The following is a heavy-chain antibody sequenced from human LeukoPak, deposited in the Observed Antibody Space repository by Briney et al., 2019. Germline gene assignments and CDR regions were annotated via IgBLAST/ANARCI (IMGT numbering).Heavy chain of an antibody. CDR3: ARGNWAEGGYFDY. V-gene: IGHV3-48*03. CDR2: ISSNGNTI. D-gene: IGHD7-27*01. Sequence: GGSLRLTCAASGFTISSYEMNCVRQAPGKGLGWASYISSNGNTIYYADSVKGRFTISRDNAKNPLYLQMNSLRAEDTAVYYCARGNWAEGGYFDYWGQGTLVTVS. CDR1: GFTISSYE. J-gene: IGHJ4*02.